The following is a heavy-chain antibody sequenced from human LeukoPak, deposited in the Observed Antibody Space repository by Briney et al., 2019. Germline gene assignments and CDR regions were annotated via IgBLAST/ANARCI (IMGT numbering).Heavy chain of an antibody. Sequence: GGSLRLSCATSGFTFSDAWMSWVRQAPGKGLEWVGRTRNKANSYTTEYAASVKGRFTISRDDSKNSLYLQMNSLKTEDTAVYYCARTNSGSYYGSGAFDIWGQGTMVTVSS. CDR2: TRNKANSYTT. D-gene: IGHD1-26*01. J-gene: IGHJ3*02. V-gene: IGHV3-72*01. CDR3: ARTNSGSYYGSGAFDI. CDR1: GFTFSDAW.